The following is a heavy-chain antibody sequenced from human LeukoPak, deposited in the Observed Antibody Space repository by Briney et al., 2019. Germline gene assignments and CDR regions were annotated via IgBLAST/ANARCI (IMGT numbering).Heavy chain of an antibody. J-gene: IGHJ4*02. CDR3: TWMATIFTVDY. CDR2: IRNDRIT. Sequence: GGSLRLSCVLSGLTFSDAWMSWVRQAPGKGLEWVGRIRNDRITDYAAPVQGRFSISRDNSKNTFYLQMNSLRTEDTGMYFCTWMATIFTVDYWGQGTLDTVSS. CDR1: GLTFSDAW. V-gene: IGHV3-15*01. D-gene: IGHD5-12*01.